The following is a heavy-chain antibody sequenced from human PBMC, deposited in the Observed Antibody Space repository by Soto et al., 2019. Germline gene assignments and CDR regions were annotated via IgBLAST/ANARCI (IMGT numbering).Heavy chain of an antibody. V-gene: IGHV5-51*01. CDR2: IFPSDSDT. Sequence: GESLKISCKGSGYTFTDYWIGWVRQLPGKGLEWMGIIFPSDSDTRYTPSFQGQVTISADKSINTAYLQWNSLKASGTAMYYCATPGGFGMDVWGQGTPVTVSS. CDR1: GYTFTDYW. J-gene: IGHJ6*02. CDR3: ATPGGFGMDV. D-gene: IGHD5-12*01.